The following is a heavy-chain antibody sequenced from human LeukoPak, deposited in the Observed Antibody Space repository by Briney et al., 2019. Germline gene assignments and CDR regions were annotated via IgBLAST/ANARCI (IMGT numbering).Heavy chain of an antibody. J-gene: IGHJ4*02. V-gene: IGHV3-11*04. CDR3: ARDHYGDYSLDY. CDR1: GSTFSDYY. D-gene: IGHD4-17*01. Sequence: GGSLRLSCAASGSTFSDYYMNWVRQAPGKGLEWVSYISSSGSTIYYADSVKGRFTISRDNAKNSLYLQMNSLRAEDTAVYYCARDHYGDYSLDYWGQGTLVTVSS. CDR2: ISSSGSTI.